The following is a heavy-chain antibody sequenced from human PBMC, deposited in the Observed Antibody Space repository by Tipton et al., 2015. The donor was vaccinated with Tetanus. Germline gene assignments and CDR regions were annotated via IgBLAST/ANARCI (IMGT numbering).Heavy chain of an antibody. Sequence: GLVKPSETLSLTCTVSGGFISRDYWTWIRQPAGKGLEWIGSIYYSGSTYYNPSLKSRVTISVDTSKNQFSLKLSSVTAADTAVYYCARYHCTGTTCQHLDHWGQGTLVTVSS. CDR2: IYYSGST. V-gene: IGHV4-59*05. CDR1: GGFISRDY. J-gene: IGHJ4*01. D-gene: IGHD2-8*02. CDR3: ARYHCTGTTCQHLDH.